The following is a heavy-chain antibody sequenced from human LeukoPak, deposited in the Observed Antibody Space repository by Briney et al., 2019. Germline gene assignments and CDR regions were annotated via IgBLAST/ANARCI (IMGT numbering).Heavy chain of an antibody. CDR3: ARIPRTWLRFPYFDY. D-gene: IGHD5-12*01. Sequence: PGGSLRLSCAASAFTFSNYTKHWVRQAPGKGLEWMAVISYDGSNKYYADSVKGRFTISRDNSKNTLYLQMNSLRGEDTAVYYCARIPRTWLRFPYFDYWGQGTLVTVSS. J-gene: IGHJ4*02. CDR1: AFTFSNYT. V-gene: IGHV3-30-3*01. CDR2: ISYDGSNK.